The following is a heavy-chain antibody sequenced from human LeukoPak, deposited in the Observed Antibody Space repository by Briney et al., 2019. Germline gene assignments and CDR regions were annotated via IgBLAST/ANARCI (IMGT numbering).Heavy chain of an antibody. V-gene: IGHV4-39*02. J-gene: IGHJ4*02. CDR1: GGSISSSSYY. CDR2: IYYSGST. CDR3: AREGGYSYGDAPLHFDY. Sequence: SETLSLTCTVSGGSISSSSYYWGWIRQPPGKGLEWIGSIYYSGSTYYNPSLKSRVTISVDTSKNQFSLKLSSVTAADTAVYYCAREGGYSYGDAPLHFDYWGQGTLITVSS. D-gene: IGHD5-18*01.